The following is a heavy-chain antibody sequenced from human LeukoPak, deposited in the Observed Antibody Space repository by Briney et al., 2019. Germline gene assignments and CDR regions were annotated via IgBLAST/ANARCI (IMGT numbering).Heavy chain of an antibody. CDR1: GFTFSSYA. J-gene: IGHJ1*01. D-gene: IGHD3-10*01. CDR3: AREPAPYYYGSGSYLQH. CDR2: ISYDGSNK. V-gene: IGHV3-30*04. Sequence: GGSLRLSCAASGFTFSSYAMHWVRQAAGKGLEWVAVISYDGSNKYYADSVKGRFTISRDNSKNTLYLQMNSLRAEDTAVYYCAREPAPYYYGSGSYLQHWGQSTLVTVSS.